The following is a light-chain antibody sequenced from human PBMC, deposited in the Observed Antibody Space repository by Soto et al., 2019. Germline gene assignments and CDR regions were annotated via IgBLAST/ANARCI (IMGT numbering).Light chain of an antibody. CDR3: QQYESFPLT. CDR1: QSISDT. CDR2: GAS. V-gene: IGKV3D-15*01. J-gene: IGKJ4*02. Sequence: EIVMTQSPATLSVSPGGRATLSCRASQSISDTLAWYQQKPGQAPRLLIYGASNRATGIPDRFSGRGSGTDFTLTISRLEPEDFAVYYCQQYESFPLTFGGGTKVDIK.